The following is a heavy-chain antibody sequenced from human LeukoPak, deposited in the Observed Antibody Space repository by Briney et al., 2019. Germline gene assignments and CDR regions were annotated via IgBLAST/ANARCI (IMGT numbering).Heavy chain of an antibody. CDR3: AREHVCSSTSCSYYYYYGMDV. CDR2: IWYDGSNK. V-gene: IGHV3-33*01. D-gene: IGHD2-2*01. J-gene: IGHJ6*02. CDR1: GFTFSSYG. Sequence: GGSLRLSCAASGFTFSSYGMHWVRQAPGKGLEWVAVIWYDGSNKYYADSVKGRFTISRDNSKNTLYLQMNSLRAEDTAVYYCAREHVCSSTSCSYYYYYGMDVWGQGTTVTVSS.